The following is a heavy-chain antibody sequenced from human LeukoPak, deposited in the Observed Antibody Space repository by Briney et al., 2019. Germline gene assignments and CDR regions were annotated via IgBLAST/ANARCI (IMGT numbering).Heavy chain of an antibody. V-gene: IGHV1-8*03. J-gene: IGHJ5*02. CDR1: GYTFTGYD. D-gene: IGHD3-10*01. CDR3: ARALNYYGSGSYIDNWFDP. CDR2: MNPNSGNT. Sequence: GASVKVSCKASGYTFTGYDINWVRQAPGQGLEWMGWMNPNSGNTGYAQKFQGRVTITRNTSISTAYMELSSLRSEDTAVYYCARALNYYGSGSYIDNWFDPWGQGTLVTVSS.